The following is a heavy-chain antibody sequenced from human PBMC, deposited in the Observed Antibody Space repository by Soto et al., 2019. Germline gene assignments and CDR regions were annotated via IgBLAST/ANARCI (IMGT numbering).Heavy chain of an antibody. CDR3: ARGDSTDCSNGVCSFFYNHDMDV. Sequence: VASVKVSCKASGYSFTDYHIHWLRQAPGQGLQWLGPINPKSGGTSTAQKFQGWVTMTTDTSISTASMELTRLTSDDTAIYYCARGDSTDCSNGVCSFFYNHDMDVWGQGTTVTVSS. CDR1: GYSFTDYH. CDR2: INPKSGGT. J-gene: IGHJ6*02. V-gene: IGHV1-2*04. D-gene: IGHD2-8*01.